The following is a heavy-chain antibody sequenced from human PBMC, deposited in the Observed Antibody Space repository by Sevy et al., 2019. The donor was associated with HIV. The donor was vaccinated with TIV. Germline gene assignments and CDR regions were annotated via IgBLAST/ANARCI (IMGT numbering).Heavy chain of an antibody. D-gene: IGHD5-18*01. CDR2: ISYDGSNK. CDR1: GFTFSSYA. V-gene: IGHV3-30*04. CDR3: VREGLGGFSYSLDF. J-gene: IGHJ4*02. Sequence: GESLKISCAASGFTFSSYAMHWVRQAPGKGLEWVAVISYDGSNKYYADSVKGRFTISRDNSKNTLYLQMNSLRAEDTAMYYCVREGLGGFSYSLDFWGQGTLVTVSS.